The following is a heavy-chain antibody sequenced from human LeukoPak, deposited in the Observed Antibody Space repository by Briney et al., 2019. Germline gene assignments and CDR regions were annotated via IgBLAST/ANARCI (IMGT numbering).Heavy chain of an antibody. Sequence: GGSLRLSCAASGFTFSIYAMSWVRQAPGKGLEWVSTISGSGGSTYYAESVKGRFTISRDNSKNTLELQMNSLRAEDTALYHCARDRSYGSFDYWGQGTLVTVSS. V-gene: IGHV3-23*01. CDR1: GFTFSIYA. CDR3: ARDRSYGSFDY. D-gene: IGHD5-18*01. CDR2: ISGSGGST. J-gene: IGHJ4*02.